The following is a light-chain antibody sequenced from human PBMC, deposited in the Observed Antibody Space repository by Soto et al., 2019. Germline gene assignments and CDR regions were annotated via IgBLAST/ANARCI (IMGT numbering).Light chain of an antibody. Sequence: DIQMTQSPSTLSASVGDRVTITCRASQSMSSWLAWYQQKPGKAPNLLIYDVSSLESGVPSRFSGSGSGTEFSLSISSLQPEDFATYYCQQYNGYAYTFGQGTKLEI. V-gene: IGKV1-5*01. CDR1: QSMSSW. J-gene: IGKJ2*01. CDR2: DVS. CDR3: QQYNGYAYT.